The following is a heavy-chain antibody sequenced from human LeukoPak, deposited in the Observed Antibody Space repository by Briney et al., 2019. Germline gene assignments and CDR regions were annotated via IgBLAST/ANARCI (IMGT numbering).Heavy chain of an antibody. V-gene: IGHV3-48*01. CDR2: ISISSTVI. Sequence: PGGSLRLSCAASGFTFSTYNMNWVRQAPGKGLEWVSYISISSTVIYYSDSVRGRFTISRDNAKNSLYLQMNSLRAEDTAVYYCARHRIAAAGPDYWGRGTLVTVSS. J-gene: IGHJ4*02. CDR3: ARHRIAAAGPDY. D-gene: IGHD6-13*01. CDR1: GFTFSTYN.